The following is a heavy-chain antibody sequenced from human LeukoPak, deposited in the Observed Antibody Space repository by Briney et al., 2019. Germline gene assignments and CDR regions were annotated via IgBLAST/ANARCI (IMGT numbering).Heavy chain of an antibody. CDR3: AKDFDGYSYGILDT. CDR1: GFTFSSYA. Sequence: GSLRLSCAASGFTFSSYAMSWVRQAPGKGLEWVAFIRNDGKNKYYGDSVKGRITISRDNSQNTLYLQVNSLRAEDTAVYYCAKDFDGYSYGILDTWGQGTLVTVSS. J-gene: IGHJ5*02. CDR2: IRNDGKNK. V-gene: IGHV3-30*02. D-gene: IGHD5-18*01.